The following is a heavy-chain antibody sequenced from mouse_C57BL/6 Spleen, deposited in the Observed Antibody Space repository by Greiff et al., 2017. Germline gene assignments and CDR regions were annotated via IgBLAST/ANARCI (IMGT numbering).Heavy chain of an antibody. D-gene: IGHD1-2*01. V-gene: IGHV1-64*01. J-gene: IGHJ2*01. Sequence: QVQLQQPGAELVKPGASVKLSCKASGYTFTSYWMHWVKQRPGQGLEWIGMIHPNSGSTNYNEKFKSKATLTVDKSSSTAYMQLSSLTSEDSAVYYCARGGTTASAYFDYWGQGTTLTVSS. CDR1: GYTFTSYW. CDR2: IHPNSGST. CDR3: ARGGTTASAYFDY.